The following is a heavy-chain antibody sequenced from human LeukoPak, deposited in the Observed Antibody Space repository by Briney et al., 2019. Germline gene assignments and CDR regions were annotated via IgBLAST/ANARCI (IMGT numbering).Heavy chain of an antibody. CDR3: ARAGVVGATRGPFDY. CDR1: GFTFSSYA. V-gene: IGHV3-64*01. Sequence: PGGSLRLSCAASGFTFSSYAMHWVRQAPGKGLEYVSAISSNGGSTYYANSVKGRFTISRDNSKNTLYLQMGSLRAEDMAVYYCARAGVVGATRGPFDYWGQGTLVTVSS. J-gene: IGHJ4*02. CDR2: ISSNGGST. D-gene: IGHD1-26*01.